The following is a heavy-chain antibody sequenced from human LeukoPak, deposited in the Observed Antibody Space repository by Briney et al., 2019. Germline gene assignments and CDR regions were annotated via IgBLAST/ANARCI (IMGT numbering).Heavy chain of an antibody. CDR3: AKDPVRYYHYLDV. CDR1: GSTVSIYA. V-gene: IGHV3-23*01. CDR2: FISSGGAT. J-gene: IGHJ6*03. Sequence: GGSLRLSCAASGSTVSIYAMWWVRQAPGGGLEWVSTFISSGGATYYADSGKGRFTISRDKYKNALYLQKNGLRAEDTAVYYCAKDPVRYYHYLDVWGKGTTVTVSS.